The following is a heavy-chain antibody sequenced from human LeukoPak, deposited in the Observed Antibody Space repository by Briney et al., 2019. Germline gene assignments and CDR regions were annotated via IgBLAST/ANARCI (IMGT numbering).Heavy chain of an antibody. CDR1: GGSISSSSYY. Sequence: PSETLSLTCTVSGGSISSSSYYWGWIRQPPGKGLEWIGEINHSGSINYNPSLKSRVTISVDTSKNQFSLKLSSVAAADTAVYYCAILGAARIDYWGQGTLVTVSS. V-gene: IGHV4-39*07. CDR3: AILGAARIDY. D-gene: IGHD3-16*01. CDR2: INHSGSI. J-gene: IGHJ4*02.